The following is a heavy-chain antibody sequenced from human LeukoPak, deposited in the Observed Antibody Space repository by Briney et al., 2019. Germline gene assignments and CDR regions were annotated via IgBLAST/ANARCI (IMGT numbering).Heavy chain of an antibody. D-gene: IGHD3-22*01. V-gene: IGHV3-11*01. CDR1: GFTFSDHY. J-gene: IGHJ4*02. Sequence: GGSLRLSCAASGFTFSDHYMSWIRQAPGKGLEWVSYISSSVSTIYYADSVKGRFTTSRDNAKNSLYLQMNSLRAEDTAVYYCARSTYVYDSSGYYPGNFDYWGQGTLVTVSS. CDR2: ISSSVSTI. CDR3: ARSTYVYDSSGYYPGNFDY.